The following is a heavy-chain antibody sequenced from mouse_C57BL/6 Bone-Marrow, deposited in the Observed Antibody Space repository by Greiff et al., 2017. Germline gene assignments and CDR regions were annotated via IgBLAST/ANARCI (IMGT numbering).Heavy chain of an antibody. D-gene: IGHD2-4*01. J-gene: IGHJ4*01. Sequence: EVHLVESGGGLVKPGGSLKLSCAASGFTFSDYGMHWVRQAPEKGLEWVAYISSGSSTIYYAETVKGRFTISRDNAKNTLFLQMTSLRSEDTAMYYCARVRDYERNYAMDYWGQGTSVTVSS. CDR1: GFTFSDYG. CDR2: ISSGSSTI. CDR3: ARVRDYERNYAMDY. V-gene: IGHV5-17*01.